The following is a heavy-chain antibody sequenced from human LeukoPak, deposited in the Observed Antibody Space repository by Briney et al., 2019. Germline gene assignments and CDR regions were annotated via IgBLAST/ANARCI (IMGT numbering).Heavy chain of an antibody. CDR2: IWYDGSNK. CDR1: GFTFSSYG. Sequence: GGSLRLSCAASGFTFSSYGMHWVRQAPGKGLEWVAVIWYDGSNKYYADSVKGRFTISRDNSKNTLYLQMNSLRAEDTAVYYWARQTIAYWGGHCFAFDIGGKGKMVTV. CDR3: ARQTIAYWGGHCFAFDI. D-gene: IGHD2-21*02. J-gene: IGHJ3*02. V-gene: IGHV3-33*01.